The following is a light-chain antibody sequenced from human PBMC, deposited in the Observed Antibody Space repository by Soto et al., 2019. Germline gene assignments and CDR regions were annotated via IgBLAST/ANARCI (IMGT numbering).Light chain of an antibody. CDR1: QSISSW. CDR2: KAS. Sequence: MSLSPSAVSATEEDRVTITCRASQSISSWLAWYQQKPGKAPKLLIYKASSLESGVPSRFSGSGSGTEFTLTISSLQPDDFAIYYSQQYNTHWTSGHGGKVAI. CDR3: QQYNTHWT. V-gene: IGKV1-5*03. J-gene: IGKJ1*01.